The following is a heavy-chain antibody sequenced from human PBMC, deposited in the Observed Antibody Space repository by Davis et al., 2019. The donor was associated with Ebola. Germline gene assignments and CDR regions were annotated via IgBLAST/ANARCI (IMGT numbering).Heavy chain of an antibody. CDR1: RGSYSNHP. Sequence: SVKVSCKTSRGSYSNHPISWVRQAPRQGLEWMGGIIPIFDTPHYAQKFQGRITITADASTSTAYMELSSLRSEDTATYFCARDFDGGNYYFDYWGPGTPVTVSS. J-gene: IGHJ4*02. D-gene: IGHD3-9*01. CDR3: ARDFDGGNYYFDY. CDR2: IIPIFDTP. V-gene: IGHV1-69*13.